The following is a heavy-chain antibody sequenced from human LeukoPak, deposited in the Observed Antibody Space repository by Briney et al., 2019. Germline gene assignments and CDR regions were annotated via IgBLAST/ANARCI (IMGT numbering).Heavy chain of an antibody. D-gene: IGHD5-18*01. J-gene: IGHJ6*03. V-gene: IGHV1-2*02. CDR1: GYTFTGYY. CDR2: INPNSGGT. CDR3: ARDLRYSYGAVSGYYYYYYMDV. Sequence: ASVKVSYKASGYTFTGYYMHWVRQAPGQGLEWMEWINPNSGGTNYAQKFQGRVTMTGDTSISTAYMELSRLRSDDTAVYYCARDLRYSYGAVSGYYYYYYMDVWGKGTTVTVSS.